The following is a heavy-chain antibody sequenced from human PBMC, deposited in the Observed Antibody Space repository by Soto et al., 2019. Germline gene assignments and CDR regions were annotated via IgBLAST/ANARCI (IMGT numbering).Heavy chain of an antibody. CDR1: GFTVSSSY. D-gene: IGHD6-13*01. CDR3: ARDKGYSSSWYQY. CDR2: IYSGGST. J-gene: IGHJ4*02. V-gene: IGHV3-53*01. Sequence: GGSLRLSCEASGFTVSSSYMSWVRQAPGKGPEWVSVIYSGGSTYYAYSVNGRFTISRDNSTKTLYLQMNSLRDEDTAVYCCARDKGYSSSWYQYLVQGTLVTVPS.